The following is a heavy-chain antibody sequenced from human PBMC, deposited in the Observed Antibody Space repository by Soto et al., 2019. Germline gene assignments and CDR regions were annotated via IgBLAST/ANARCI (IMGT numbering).Heavy chain of an antibody. CDR2: IIPVFGTP. J-gene: IGHJ6*02. CDR3: ARELSVGYCITTTCPKPFYYYAMDV. CDR1: GGTFTNYA. D-gene: IGHD2-2*01. Sequence: QVQLVQSGAEVKKPGSSLKVSCKASGGTFTNYAFSWVRQAPGQGLEWMGGIIPVFGTPDYAQKFQGRVTITADETTRTAAMELSSLRSDDTAVYYCARELSVGYCITTTCPKPFYYYAMDVLGQGTTVTVSS. V-gene: IGHV1-69*12.